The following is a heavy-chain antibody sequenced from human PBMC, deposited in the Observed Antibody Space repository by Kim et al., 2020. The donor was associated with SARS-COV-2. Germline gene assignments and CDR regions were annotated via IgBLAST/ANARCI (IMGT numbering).Heavy chain of an antibody. CDR2: IYHSGST. D-gene: IGHD6-19*01. CDR1: GGSISSSNW. CDR3: ARQDRIAVAGTSWCDP. Sequence: SETLSLTCAVSGGSISSSNWWSWVRQPPGKGLEWIGEIYHSGSTNYNPSLKSRVTISVDKSKNQFSLKLSSLTAADTAVYYCARQDRIAVAGTSWCDPWGQGTLVTVSS. J-gene: IGHJ5*02. V-gene: IGHV4-4*02.